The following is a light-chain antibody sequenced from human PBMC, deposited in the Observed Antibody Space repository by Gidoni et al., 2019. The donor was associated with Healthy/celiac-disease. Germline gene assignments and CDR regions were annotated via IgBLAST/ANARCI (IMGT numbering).Light chain of an antibody. Sequence: DIVMTQSPDSLAVSLGERATINCKSSQSVLYSSNNKNYLAWYQQKVGQPPKLLISWASTRESGVPDRFSGSGSGTGFTLTISSLQAEDVAVYYCQQYYSTPYTFGQGTKLEIK. CDR3: QQYYSTPYT. CDR1: QSVLYSSNNKNY. CDR2: WAS. V-gene: IGKV4-1*01. J-gene: IGKJ2*01.